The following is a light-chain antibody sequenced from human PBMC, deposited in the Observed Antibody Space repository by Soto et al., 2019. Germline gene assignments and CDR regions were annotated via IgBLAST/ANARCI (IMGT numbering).Light chain of an antibody. Sequence: DIQMTQSPSLLSASIGDRVTITCRASQHIATSLSWFQHKVGKAPTLLIYGASALQSGAPSRFGGSGSGTHFTLTISGLQPEDFAPYYCQPSSSVPRKFGQGTRVDLK. V-gene: IGKV1-39*01. CDR3: QPSSSVPRK. J-gene: IGKJ1*01. CDR2: GAS. CDR1: QHIATS.